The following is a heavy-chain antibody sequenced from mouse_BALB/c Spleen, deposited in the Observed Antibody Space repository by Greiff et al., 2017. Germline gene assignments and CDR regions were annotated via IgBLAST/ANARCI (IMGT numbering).Heavy chain of an antibody. CDR2: IWAGGST. D-gene: IGHD2-14*01. Sequence: VQLQQSGPGLVAPSQSLSITCTVSGFSLTSYGVHWVRQPPGKGLEWLGVIWAGGSTNYNSALMSRLSISKDNSKSQVFLKMNSLQTDDTAMYYCARDYRYDRGSAMDYWGQGTSVTVSS. V-gene: IGHV2-9*02. J-gene: IGHJ4*01. CDR1: GFSLTSYG. CDR3: ARDYRYDRGSAMDY.